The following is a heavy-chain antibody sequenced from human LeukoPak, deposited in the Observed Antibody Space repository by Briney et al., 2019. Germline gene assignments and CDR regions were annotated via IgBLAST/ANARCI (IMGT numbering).Heavy chain of an antibody. D-gene: IGHD6-6*01. CDR1: GGTFSSYA. J-gene: IGHJ4*02. Sequence: SVKVSCKASGGTFSSYAISWVRQAPGQGLEWMGGIIPIFGTANYAQKFHGRVTITADESTSTAYMELSSLRSEDTAVYYCARRGIAAPPRGYFDYWGQGTLVTVSS. V-gene: IGHV1-69*01. CDR3: ARRGIAAPPRGYFDY. CDR2: IIPIFGTA.